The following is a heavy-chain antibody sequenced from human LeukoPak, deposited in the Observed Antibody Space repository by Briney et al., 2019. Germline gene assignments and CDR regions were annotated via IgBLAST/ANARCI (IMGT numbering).Heavy chain of an antibody. CDR3: AREDCSGGSCYTTFDY. V-gene: IGHV3-11*04. J-gene: IGHJ4*02. CDR2: ISSSGSTI. CDR1: GFTFSDYY. Sequence: PGGSLRLSCAASGFTFSDYYMSWIRQAPGKGLEWVSYISSSGSTIYYADSVEGRFTISRDNAKNSLYLQMNSLRAEDTAVYYCAREDCSGGSCYTTFDYWGQGTLVTVSS. D-gene: IGHD2-15*01.